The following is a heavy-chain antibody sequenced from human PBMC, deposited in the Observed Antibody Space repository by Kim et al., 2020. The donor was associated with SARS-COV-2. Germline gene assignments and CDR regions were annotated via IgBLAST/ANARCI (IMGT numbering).Heavy chain of an antibody. Sequence: GGSLRLSCAASGFTVSSNYMSWVRQAPGKGLEWASVIYSGGSTYYADSVKGRFTISRDNSKNTLYLQMNSLRAEDTAVYYCARLEVGALDYWGQGTLVTVSS. CDR2: IYSGGST. D-gene: IGHD1-26*01. CDR3: ARLEVGALDY. CDR1: GFTVSSNY. V-gene: IGHV3-53*01. J-gene: IGHJ4*02.